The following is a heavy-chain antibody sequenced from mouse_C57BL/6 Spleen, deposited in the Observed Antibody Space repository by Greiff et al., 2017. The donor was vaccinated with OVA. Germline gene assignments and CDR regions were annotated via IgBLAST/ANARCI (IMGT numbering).Heavy chain of an antibody. V-gene: IGHV1-39*01. CDR1: GYSFTDYN. J-gene: IGHJ4*01. CDR3: ARGYGKERDYYAMDY. D-gene: IGHD2-10*02. CDR2: INPNYGTT. Sequence: VQLKESGPELVKPGASVKISCKASGYSFTDYNMNWVKQSNGKSLEWIGVINPNYGTTSYNQKFKGKATLTVDQSSSTAYMQLNSLTSEDSAVYYCARGYGKERDYYAMDYWGQGTSVTVSS.